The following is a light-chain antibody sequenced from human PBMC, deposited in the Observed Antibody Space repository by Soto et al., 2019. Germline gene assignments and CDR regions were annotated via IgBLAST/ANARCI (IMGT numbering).Light chain of an antibody. CDR2: GAS. J-gene: IGKJ1*01. CDR3: QQYNNWPQT. V-gene: IGKV3-15*01. CDR1: HSVSST. Sequence: VLTQSPGTLSLSPGETATLTCSASHSVSSTFLAWYQQKPGQAPTLLIYGASTRAADVPARFSGSGSGTEFTLTISSLQSEDFAEYHCQQYNNWPQTFGQGTKVDIK.